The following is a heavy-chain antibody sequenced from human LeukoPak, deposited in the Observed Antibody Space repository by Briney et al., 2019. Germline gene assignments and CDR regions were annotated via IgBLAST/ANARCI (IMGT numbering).Heavy chain of an antibody. D-gene: IGHD3-3*01. Sequence: ASVKVSCKASGYTFTSYGISWVRQAPGQGLEWMGWISAYNGNTNYAQKLQGRVTMTTDTSTSTAYMELRSLRSDDTAVYYCARGGDFWSGYYNGYYYGMDVWGQGTTVTVSS. J-gene: IGHJ6*02. CDR3: ARGGDFWSGYYNGYYYGMDV. CDR2: ISAYNGNT. CDR1: GYTFTSYG. V-gene: IGHV1-18*01.